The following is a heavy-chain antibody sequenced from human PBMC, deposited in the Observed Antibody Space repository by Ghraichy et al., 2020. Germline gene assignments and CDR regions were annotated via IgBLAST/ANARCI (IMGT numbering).Heavy chain of an antibody. J-gene: IGHJ5*02. CDR3: AREAVLLWFGELANWFDP. Sequence: SETLSLTCTVSGGSVSSGSYYWSWIRQPPGKGLEWIGYIYYSGSTNYNPSLKSRVTISVDTSKNQFSLKLSSVTAADTAGYYCAREAVLLWFGELANWFDPWGQGTLVTVSS. CDR1: GGSVSSGSYY. CDR2: IYYSGST. V-gene: IGHV4-61*01. D-gene: IGHD3-10*01.